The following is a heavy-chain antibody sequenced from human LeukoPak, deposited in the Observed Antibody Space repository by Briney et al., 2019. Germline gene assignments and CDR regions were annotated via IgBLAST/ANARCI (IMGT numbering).Heavy chain of an antibody. V-gene: IGHV3-7*01. CDR1: GFTFSSYW. J-gene: IGHJ4*02. CDR2: IKQDGSEK. D-gene: IGHD5-18*01. CDR3: ARVRVQLWSTGYYFDY. Sequence: GGSLRLFCAASGFTFSSYWMSWVRQAPGRGLEWVANIKQDGSEKYYVDSVKGRFTISRDNAKNSLYLQVNSLRAEDTAVYYCARVRVQLWSTGYYFDYWGQGTLVTVSS.